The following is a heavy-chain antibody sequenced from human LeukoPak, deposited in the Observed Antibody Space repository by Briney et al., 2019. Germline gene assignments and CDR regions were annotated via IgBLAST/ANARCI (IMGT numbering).Heavy chain of an antibody. Sequence: ASVKVSCKASGYTFTGYYVHWVRQAPGQGLEWMGWINPNSGGTNYAQKFQGRVTMTRDTSISTAYMELSRLRSDDTAVYYCARERAYYYGSGSYSLYGMDVWGQGTTVTVSS. CDR1: GYTFTGYY. V-gene: IGHV1-2*02. CDR2: INPNSGGT. J-gene: IGHJ6*02. D-gene: IGHD3-10*01. CDR3: ARERAYYYGSGSYSLYGMDV.